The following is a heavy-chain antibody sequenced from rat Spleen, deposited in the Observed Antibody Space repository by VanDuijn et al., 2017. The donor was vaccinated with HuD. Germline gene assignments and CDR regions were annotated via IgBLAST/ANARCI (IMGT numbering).Heavy chain of an antibody. J-gene: IGHJ2*01. D-gene: IGHD1-12*03. Sequence: EVQLKESGPGLVQPSQTLSLTCTVSGFSLTDYSVHWVRQPPGKGLEWLGVKWSGGSTACNSAIKSRLSVSRDTSKSQVLLKMNSLQTEDTAMYFCASQYYYDGYYRDYWGQGVMVTVSS. V-gene: IGHV2S63*01. CDR2: KWSGGST. CDR1: GFSLTDYS. CDR3: ASQYYYDGYYRDY.